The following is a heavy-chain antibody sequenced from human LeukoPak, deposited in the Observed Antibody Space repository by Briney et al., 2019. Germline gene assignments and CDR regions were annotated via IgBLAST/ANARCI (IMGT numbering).Heavy chain of an antibody. V-gene: IGHV3-23*01. J-gene: IGHJ4*02. CDR1: GFTFSIYA. D-gene: IGHD3-10*01. CDR3: AKRYYGSGSYSSFDY. CDR2: ISGSGGST. Sequence: GGSLRLSCAASGFTFSIYAMSWVRQAPGKGLEWVSAISGSGGSTYYADSVKGRFTISRDNSKNTLYLQMNSLRAEDTAVYYCAKRYYGSGSYSSFDYWGQGTLVTVSS.